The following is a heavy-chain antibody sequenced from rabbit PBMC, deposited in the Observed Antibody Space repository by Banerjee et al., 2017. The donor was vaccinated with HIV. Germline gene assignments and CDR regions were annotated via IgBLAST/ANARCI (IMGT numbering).Heavy chain of an antibody. Sequence: QSLEESGGDLVKPGASLTLTCTASGFSFSSSYWMSWVRQAPGKGLEWIGYIYTGSSGTTYYASWAKGRFTISKTSSTTVTLQMTSLTAADTATYFCARAGSGDYNMILWGPGTLVTVS. V-gene: IGHV1S40*01. J-gene: IGHJ4*01. CDR2: IYTGSSGTT. D-gene: IGHD8-1*01. CDR1: GFSFSSSYW. CDR3: ARAGSGDYNMIL.